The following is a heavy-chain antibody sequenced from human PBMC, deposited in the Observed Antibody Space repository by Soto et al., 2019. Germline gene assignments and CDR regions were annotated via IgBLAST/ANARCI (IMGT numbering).Heavy chain of an antibody. D-gene: IGHD3-3*01. Sequence: ASVKVSCKASGYTFTSYGISWVRQAPGQGLEWMGWISAYNGNTNYAQKLQGRVTMTTDTSTSTAYMELRSLRSDDTAVYYCARDQGDFWSGFRHFDYWGQGTLVTVPQ. V-gene: IGHV1-18*01. J-gene: IGHJ4*02. CDR3: ARDQGDFWSGFRHFDY. CDR1: GYTFTSYG. CDR2: ISAYNGNT.